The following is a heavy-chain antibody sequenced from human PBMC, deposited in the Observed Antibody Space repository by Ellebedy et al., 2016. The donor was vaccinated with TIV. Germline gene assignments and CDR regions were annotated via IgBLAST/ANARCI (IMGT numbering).Heavy chain of an antibody. CDR3: AHLDGSGTFDS. CDR2: IIPVLRTA. D-gene: IGHD3-10*01. CDR1: GGTFSSFL. J-gene: IGHJ4*02. Sequence: AASVKVSCKASGGTFSSFLINWLRHPPGQGLEWMGGIIPVLRTANYAQKFQGRLIIAADESTSTAYMELSNLRSEDTALYFCAHLDGSGTFDSWGQGTLVTVSS. V-gene: IGHV1-69*13.